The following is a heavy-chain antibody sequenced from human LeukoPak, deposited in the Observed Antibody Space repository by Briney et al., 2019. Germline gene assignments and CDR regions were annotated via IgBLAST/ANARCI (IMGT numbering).Heavy chain of an antibody. CDR3: TRHGTPSGYLDL. V-gene: IGHV3-49*03. Sequence: GGSLRLSCTAPGFIFGDYAMSRFRQAPGKGLEWVGFIRNKAYSGTIEYAASVKGRFTISRDDSKSIAYLQMNSLKTEDTAVYYCTRHGTPSGYLDLWGRGTLVTVSS. CDR1: GFIFGDYA. D-gene: IGHD2-15*01. J-gene: IGHJ2*01. CDR2: IRNKAYSGTI.